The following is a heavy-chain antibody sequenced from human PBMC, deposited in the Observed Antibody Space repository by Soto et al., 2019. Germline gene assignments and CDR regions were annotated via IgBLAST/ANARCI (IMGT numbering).Heavy chain of an antibody. CDR3: VHHGGVPYYHDF. J-gene: IGHJ4*02. D-gene: IGHD2-8*01. CDR1: GGSLSSSSW. V-gene: IGHV4-4*02. CDR2: IFYSGST. Sequence: QVQLQESGPGLVNPSGTLSPTCAVSGGSLSSSSWWSWVRQPPGKTLEWLGEIFYSGSTKYNPSLNSRVTISADQSKNDFSLRLSSVTAADTAVYYCVHHGGVPYYHDFWGQGMLVTVSS.